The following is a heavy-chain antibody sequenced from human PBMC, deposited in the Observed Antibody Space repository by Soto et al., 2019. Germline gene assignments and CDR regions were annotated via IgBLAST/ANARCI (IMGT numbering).Heavy chain of an antibody. J-gene: IGHJ6*03. CDR2: INHSGST. V-gene: IGHV4-34*01. Sequence: SETLSLTCAVYGGSFSGYYWSWIRQPPGKGLEWIGEINHSGSTNYNPSLKSRVTISVDTSKNQFSLKLSSVTAADTAVYYCARGVGYSYYYMDVWVKGTTVTVSS. CDR1: GGSFSGYY. CDR3: ARGVGYSYYYMDV. D-gene: IGHD1-26*01.